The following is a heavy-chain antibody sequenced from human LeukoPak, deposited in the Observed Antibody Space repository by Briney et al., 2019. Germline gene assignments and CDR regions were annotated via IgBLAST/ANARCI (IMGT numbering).Heavy chain of an antibody. Sequence: PGGSLRLSCAASGFTFSSYSMNWVRQAPGKGLGWVSSISSSSSYIYYADSVKGRFTISRDNAKNSLYLQMNSLRAEDTAVYYCAREPAGAGALIASSWYRDPTGGFDYWGQGTLVTVSS. D-gene: IGHD6-13*01. CDR1: GFTFSSYS. CDR2: ISSSSSYI. CDR3: AREPAGAGALIASSWYRDPTGGFDY. J-gene: IGHJ4*02. V-gene: IGHV3-21*01.